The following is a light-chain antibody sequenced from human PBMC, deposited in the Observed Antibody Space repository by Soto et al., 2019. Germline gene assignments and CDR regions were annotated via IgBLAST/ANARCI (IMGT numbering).Light chain of an antibody. CDR3: QQYNTNSWT. CDR2: KVS. V-gene: IGKV1-5*03. J-gene: IGKJ1*01. CDR1: QNINTW. Sequence: DIQMTQSPSTLSASVGDRVTITCRASQNINTWLAWYQQKPGKAPNLLIYKVSNLESGVPSRFSGGGSGTEFTLTIISLQPDDFATYYCQQYNTNSWTFGQGTKVEVK.